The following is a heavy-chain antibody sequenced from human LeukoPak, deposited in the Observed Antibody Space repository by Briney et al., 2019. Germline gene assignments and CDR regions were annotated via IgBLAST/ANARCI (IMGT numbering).Heavy chain of an antibody. CDR3: AKTLTTVTILDAFDI. J-gene: IGHJ3*02. V-gene: IGHV3-23*01. D-gene: IGHD4-17*01. CDR1: GFTFDDYA. Sequence: GGSLRLSCAASGFTFDDYAMTWVRQVPGKGLEWVSGISGTGGTTNYADSVKGRFTISRDNSKNTLYLQMSSLRAEDMAVYYCAKTLTTVTILDAFDIWGQGTMVTVSS. CDR2: ISGTGGTT.